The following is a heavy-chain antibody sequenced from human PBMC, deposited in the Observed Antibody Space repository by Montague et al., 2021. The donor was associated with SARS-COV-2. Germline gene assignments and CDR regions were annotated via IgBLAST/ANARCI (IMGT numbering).Heavy chain of an antibody. CDR3: ARHTRGWQPFDF. CDR2: IYSSGST. D-gene: IGHD6-19*01. CDR1: GGSIRNYY. V-gene: IGHV4-59*01. Sequence: SETLSLTCTVSGGSIRNYYWSWIRQPPGKGLEWIGEIYSSGSTNYNPSLKSRVTISMDTSKSQFSLKQTSVTAADTAVYYCARHTRGWQPFDFWGQGTLVTVSS. J-gene: IGHJ4*02.